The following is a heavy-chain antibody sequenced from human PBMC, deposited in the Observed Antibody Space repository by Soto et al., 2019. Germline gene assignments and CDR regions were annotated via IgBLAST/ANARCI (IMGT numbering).Heavy chain of an antibody. J-gene: IGHJ6*02. Sequence: SVKVSCKASGGTFSSYAISWVRQAPGQGLEWMGGIIPIFGTANYAQKFQGRVTITADESTSTAYMELSSLRSEDTAVYYCARDSSSSWTRGGYYYGMDVWGQGTTVTVSS. V-gene: IGHV1-69*13. D-gene: IGHD6-13*01. CDR2: IIPIFGTA. CDR3: ARDSSSSWTRGGYYYGMDV. CDR1: GGTFSSYA.